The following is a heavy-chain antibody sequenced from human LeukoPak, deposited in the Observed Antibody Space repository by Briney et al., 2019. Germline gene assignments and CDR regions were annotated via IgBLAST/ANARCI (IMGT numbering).Heavy chain of an antibody. J-gene: IGHJ3*02. CDR1: GGSFSGYY. CDR2: INHSGST. CDR3: ARTLIEGIAAAGTTDAFDI. V-gene: IGHV4-34*01. D-gene: IGHD6-13*01. Sequence: PSETLSLTCAVYGGSFSGYYWSWIRQPPGKGLEWIGEINHSGSTNYNPSLKSRVTISVDTSKNQFSLKLSSVTAADTAVYYCARTLIEGIAAAGTTDAFDIWSQGTMVTVSS.